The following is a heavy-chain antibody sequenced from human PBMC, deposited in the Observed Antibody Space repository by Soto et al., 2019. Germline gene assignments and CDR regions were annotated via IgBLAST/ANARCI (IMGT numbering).Heavy chain of an antibody. J-gene: IGHJ4*02. D-gene: IGHD4-17*01. CDR2: IWYDGTQK. V-gene: IGHV3-33*01. CDR1: GFTFNTYS. Sequence: QVQLEESGGGVVQPGRSLRLSCEASGFTFNTYSMHWVRQPPGKGLEWLAAIWYDGTQKYYADSVKGLFIISRDNSKKTLYLDMNRLRAEDTAVYYCARAGGTTVTGLWHFDSWGQGTLVTVSS. CDR3: ARAGGTTVTGLWHFDS.